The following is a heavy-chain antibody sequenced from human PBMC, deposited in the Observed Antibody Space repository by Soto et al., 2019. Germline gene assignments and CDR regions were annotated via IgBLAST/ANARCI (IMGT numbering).Heavy chain of an antibody. J-gene: IGHJ4*02. Sequence: EVQLLESGGGLVQPGGSLRVSCAASGFAFNIYAMSWVRQAPGKGLEWVSVISGSADSTNYADSVKGRFTISRDNSKNTVYLQMNSLRVEDTAVYYCAKDRNHYGSGSYFDYWGQGTLVPVSS. D-gene: IGHD3-10*01. CDR3: AKDRNHYGSGSYFDY. CDR1: GFAFNIYA. CDR2: ISGSADST. V-gene: IGHV3-23*01.